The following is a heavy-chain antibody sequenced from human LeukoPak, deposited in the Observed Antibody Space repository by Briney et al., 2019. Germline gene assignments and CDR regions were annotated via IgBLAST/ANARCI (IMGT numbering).Heavy chain of an antibody. CDR3: ARCRLLWFEELFGWYDP. Sequence: GASVKVSCKASGYTFTSYDINWVRQATGQGLEWMGWMNPNSGNTGYAQKFQGRVTMTRNTSISTAYMELSSLRSEDTAVYYCARCRLLWFEELFGWYDPWGQGTLVTVSS. CDR1: GYTFTSYD. CDR2: MNPNSGNT. V-gene: IGHV1-8*01. J-gene: IGHJ5*02. D-gene: IGHD3-10*01.